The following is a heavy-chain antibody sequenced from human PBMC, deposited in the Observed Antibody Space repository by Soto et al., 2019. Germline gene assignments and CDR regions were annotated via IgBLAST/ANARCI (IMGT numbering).Heavy chain of an antibody. CDR2: IWYDGSNK. D-gene: IGHD6-13*01. J-gene: IGHJ6*02. CDR3: ARDFAAVLAAAGTYIYYDGMDV. Sequence: GGSLRLSCAASGFTFSSYGMHWVRQAPGKGLEWVAVIWYDGSNKYYADSVKGRFTITRDNSKNTLYLQMNSLRAEDTAVYYCARDFAAVLAAAGTYIYYDGMDVWGQGTTVTVSS. CDR1: GFTFSSYG. V-gene: IGHV3-33*01.